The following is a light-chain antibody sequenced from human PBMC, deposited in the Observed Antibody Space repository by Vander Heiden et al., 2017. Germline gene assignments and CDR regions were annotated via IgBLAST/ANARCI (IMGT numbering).Light chain of an antibody. J-gene: IGKJ1*01. V-gene: IGKV4-1*01. CDR2: WAS. CDR1: QSLLNSRNNKNA. Sequence: GERATINCKSSQSLLNSRNNKNALAWYQQKPGHSPKLPVYWASTRESGVPERFIGSASGTDFTLTINSLQSEDVAVYYCQQYDSTPRTFGQGTKVTIK. CDR3: QQYDSTPRT.